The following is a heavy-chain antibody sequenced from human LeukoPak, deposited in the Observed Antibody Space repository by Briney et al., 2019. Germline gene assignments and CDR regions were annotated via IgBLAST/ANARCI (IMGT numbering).Heavy chain of an antibody. CDR3: ARVSESEWNFDL. J-gene: IGHJ2*01. Sequence: GGSLRLSCAAFGFTFSRYSMNWVRQAPGKGLEWVSSISSSGSYIYYADSVKGRFTLSRDNAKNSLHLQMNSLRAEDTAVYYCARVSESEWNFDLWGRGTLVTVSS. D-gene: IGHD1-14*01. CDR2: ISSSGSYI. CDR1: GFTFSRYS. V-gene: IGHV3-21*01.